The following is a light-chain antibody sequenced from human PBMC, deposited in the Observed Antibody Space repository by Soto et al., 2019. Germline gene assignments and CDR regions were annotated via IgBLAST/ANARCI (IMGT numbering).Light chain of an antibody. CDR1: QGISSW. CDR2: AAS. Sequence: DIQMTQSPSSLSASVGDRFTITCRASQGISSWLAWYQQKPGKAPKLLNYAASSLQSGVPSRFSGSGSGTDFTLTISSLQSEDFGVYYCQQYNKWWTFGQGTKVDIK. J-gene: IGKJ1*01. V-gene: IGKV1D-16*01. CDR3: QQYNKWWT.